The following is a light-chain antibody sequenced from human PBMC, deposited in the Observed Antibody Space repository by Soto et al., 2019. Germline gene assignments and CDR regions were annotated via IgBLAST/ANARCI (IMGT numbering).Light chain of an antibody. Sequence: QAVVTQAPSASGTPGQRVTVFCSGSTSNIGVNYVYWYQQLSGTAPKVLIYRNNQRPSGVPDRFSGSKSGTSASLAISNLRSEDEAEYYCSTWDGSLDGPVFGGGTKLTVL. CDR3: STWDGSLDGPV. CDR1: TSNIGVNY. CDR2: RNN. V-gene: IGLV1-47*01. J-gene: IGLJ3*02.